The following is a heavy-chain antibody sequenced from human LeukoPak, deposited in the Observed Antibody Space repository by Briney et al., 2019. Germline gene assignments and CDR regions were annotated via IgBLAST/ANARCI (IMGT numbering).Heavy chain of an antibody. CDR1: GFTFTSSA. D-gene: IGHD2-2*01. V-gene: IGHV1-58*01. J-gene: IGHJ4*02. CDR2: IVVGSGNT. Sequence: ASVKVSCKASGFTFTSSAVQWVRQARGQRLEWIGWIVVGSGNTNYAQKFQERVTITRDVSTSTAYMELSSLRSEDTAVYYCARELKRVAPAAIGYWGQGTLVTVSS. CDR3: ARELKRVAPAAIGY.